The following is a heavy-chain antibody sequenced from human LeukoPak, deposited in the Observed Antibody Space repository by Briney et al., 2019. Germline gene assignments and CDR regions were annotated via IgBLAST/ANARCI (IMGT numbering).Heavy chain of an antibody. J-gene: IGHJ5*02. D-gene: IGHD2-8*01. CDR2: IYTSGST. Sequence: TLCLSRTHSGGSISSSYRSWIRKPAGKGLEWIGRIYTSGSTNYNPSLKSRVTMSVDTSKNQFSLKLSSVTAADTAVYYCARDRSVFYWFDPWGQGTLVTVSS. CDR3: ARDRSVFYWFDP. V-gene: IGHV4-4*07. CDR1: GGSISSSY.